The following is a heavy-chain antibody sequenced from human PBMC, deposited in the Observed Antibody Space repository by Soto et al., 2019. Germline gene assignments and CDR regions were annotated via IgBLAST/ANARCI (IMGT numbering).Heavy chain of an antibody. CDR2: IKQGGNEK. V-gene: IGHV3-7*01. J-gene: IGHJ6*02. Sequence: GSLRLSCAASGFSFSTYLMSWVRQAPGKGLEWVANIKQGGNEKFYVDSVKGRFTISRDNDKKSLYLQMDSLRVEDTAVYYCVGALTYEVPYYYYGMDVWGQGTTVTVSS. D-gene: IGHD3-16*01. CDR1: GFSFSTYL. CDR3: VGALTYEVPYYYYGMDV.